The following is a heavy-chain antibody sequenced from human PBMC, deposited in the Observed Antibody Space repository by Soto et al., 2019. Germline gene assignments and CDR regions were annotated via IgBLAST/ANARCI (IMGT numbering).Heavy chain of an antibody. CDR1: GGSINNHY. CDR3: TRLLWFGEPHMDV. CDR2: VYYNGIT. V-gene: IGHV4-59*11. Sequence: PSETLSLTCTVSGGSINNHYWSWIRQPPGKGLEWLGYVYYNGITNYNPSLKSRVTISVDTSKNQFSLNLTSLTAADTAIYYCTRLLWFGEPHMDVWGQGTTVTVSS. J-gene: IGHJ6*02. D-gene: IGHD3-10*01.